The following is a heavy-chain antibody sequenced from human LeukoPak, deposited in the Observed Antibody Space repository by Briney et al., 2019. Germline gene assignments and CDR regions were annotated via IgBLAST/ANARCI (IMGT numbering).Heavy chain of an antibody. CDR2: INPNSGGT. CDR1: GYNFTDYY. D-gene: IGHD3-22*01. V-gene: IGHV1-2*02. CDR3: ARGVVYYRLDY. Sequence: GASVKVSCKASGYNFTDYYMHWVRQAPGQGLEWMGWINPNSGGTNYARNFQGRVTMTRDTSISTAYMELSRLRSDDTAVYYCARGVVYYRLDYWGQGTLVTASS. J-gene: IGHJ4*02.